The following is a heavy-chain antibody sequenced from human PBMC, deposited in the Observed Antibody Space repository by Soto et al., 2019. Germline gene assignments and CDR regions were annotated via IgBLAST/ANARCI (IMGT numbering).Heavy chain of an antibody. CDR1: SGSISSSNW. D-gene: IGHD4-17*01. CDR2: IYHSGST. V-gene: IGHV4-4*02. CDR3: ARVFGYGDYEGPYMDV. Sequence: SETLSLTCAVSSGSISSSNWWSWVRQPPGKGLEWIGEIYHSGSTNYNPSLKSRVTISVDKSKNQFSLKLSSVTAADTAVYYCARVFGYGDYEGPYMDVWGKGTTVTVSS. J-gene: IGHJ6*03.